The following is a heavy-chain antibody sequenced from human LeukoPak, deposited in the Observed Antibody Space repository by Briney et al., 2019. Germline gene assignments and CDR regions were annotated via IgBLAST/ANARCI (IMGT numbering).Heavy chain of an antibody. V-gene: IGHV3-7*05. J-gene: IGHJ4*02. CDR3: ARSFNYYDISGYYWNY. D-gene: IGHD3-22*01. CDR1: GFTFSSYW. CDR2: IKQDGSEK. Sequence: GGSLRLSCAASGFTFSSYWMTWVRQAPGKGLEWVANIKQDGSEKYYVDSVKGRFTISRDNAKNSLYLQMNSLRAEDTAVYFCARSFNYYDISGYYWNYWGQGTLVAVSS.